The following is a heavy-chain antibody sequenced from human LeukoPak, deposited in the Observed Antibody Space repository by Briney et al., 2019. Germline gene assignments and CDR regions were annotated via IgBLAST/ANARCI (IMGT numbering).Heavy chain of an antibody. D-gene: IGHD3-9*01. J-gene: IGHJ5*02. CDR2: INGGNGNT. CDR1: GGTFSSYA. Sequence: GSVKVSCKASGGTFSSYAISWVRQAPGQRLEWMGWINGGNGNTKYSQKFQGRVTISRDTSASTAYMELSSLRSEDTAVYYCARDRIVYDILTGYSFDKWFDPWGQGTLVTVSS. CDR3: ARDRIVYDILTGYSFDKWFDP. V-gene: IGHV1-3*01.